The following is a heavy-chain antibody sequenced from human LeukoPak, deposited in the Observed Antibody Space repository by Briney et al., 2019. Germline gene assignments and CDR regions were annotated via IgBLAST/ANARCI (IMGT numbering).Heavy chain of an antibody. D-gene: IGHD3-22*01. CDR1: GFTFSSYS. V-gene: IGHV3-21*01. CDR3: ARDVSGYYYDSSGPYYFDY. Sequence: PGGSLRLSCAASGFTFSSYSMNWVRQAPGKGLEWVSSISSSSSYIYYADSVKGRFTISRDNAKNSLYLQMNSLRAEDTAVYYCARDVSGYYYDSSGPYYFDYWGQGTLVTVSS. J-gene: IGHJ4*02. CDR2: ISSSSSYI.